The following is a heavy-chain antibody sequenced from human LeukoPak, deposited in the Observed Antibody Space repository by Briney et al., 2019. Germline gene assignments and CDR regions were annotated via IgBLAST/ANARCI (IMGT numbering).Heavy chain of an antibody. J-gene: IGHJ3*02. CDR3: AREYGGGTYLAFDI. V-gene: IGHV3-53*01. D-gene: IGHD1-1*01. Sequence: PGGSLRLSCAGSGFTVGSNYMCWVRQAPGKGLEWVSVVYSGGNTYYADSVKGRFTISRDDPKNTLLLQMNSLRAEDTAVYYCAREYGGGTYLAFDIWGRGTMVTVSS. CDR1: GFTVGSNY. CDR2: VYSGGNT.